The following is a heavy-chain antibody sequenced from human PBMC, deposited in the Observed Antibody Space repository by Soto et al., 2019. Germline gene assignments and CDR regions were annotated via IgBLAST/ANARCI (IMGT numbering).Heavy chain of an antibody. V-gene: IGHV1-18*01. CDR2: ISAYNGNT. D-gene: IGHD6-6*01. J-gene: IGHJ6*02. CDR1: GYTFTSYG. CDR3: ARVKGSSSHSYYYYGMDV. Sequence: ASVKVSCKASGYTFTSYGISWVRQAPGQGLEWMGWISAYNGNTNYARKLQGRVTMTTDTSTSTAYMELRSLRSDDTAVYYCARVKGSSSHSYYYYGMDVWGQGTTVTVSS.